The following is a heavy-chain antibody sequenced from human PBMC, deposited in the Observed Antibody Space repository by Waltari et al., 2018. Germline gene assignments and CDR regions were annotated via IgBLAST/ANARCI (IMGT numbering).Heavy chain of an antibody. J-gene: IGHJ6*03. CDR1: GYSISSRYY. CDR2: LHHRWRT. CDR3: ARAVRCSGGSCESHYMDV. Sequence: QVQLQESGPGLVKPSETLSLTCAVSGYSISSRYYWVWIRQPPGKGLEWHGSLHHRWRTDYNPARRSGVTISVDTSKNQFSLKLSSVTAADTAVHYCARAVRCSGGSCESHYMDVWGKGTTVTVSS. V-gene: IGHV4-38-2*01. D-gene: IGHD2-15*01.